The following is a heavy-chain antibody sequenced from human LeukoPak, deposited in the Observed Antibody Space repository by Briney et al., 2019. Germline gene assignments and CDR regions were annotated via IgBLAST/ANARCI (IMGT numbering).Heavy chain of an antibody. CDR2: IDYSGST. CDR1: GGSISSDY. J-gene: IGHJ4*02. V-gene: IGHV4-59*01. CDR3: ARVRYSSGWPDY. D-gene: IGHD6-19*01. Sequence: SETLSLTCTVSGGSISSDYWSWIRQPPRKGLEWIGYIDYSGSTNSNPSRKTRVTISVDPYKNQFALKLSPVTAADTAVYYCARVRYSSGWPDYWGQGTLVTVSS.